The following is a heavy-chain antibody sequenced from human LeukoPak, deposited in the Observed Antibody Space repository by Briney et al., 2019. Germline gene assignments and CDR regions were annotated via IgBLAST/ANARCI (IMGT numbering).Heavy chain of an antibody. V-gene: IGHV3-23*01. D-gene: IGHD2-2*01. CDR1: GFTFSNFA. CDR3: AHFASSVVPAAIGY. J-gene: IGHJ4*02. CDR2: ISGSGDST. Sequence: GGALRLSGASSGFTFSNFAMSWARQAPGNGLEWVSSISGSGDSTYYADSVKGRFTISRDNSKNTLYLQMNSLRAEDTAVYHCAHFASSVVPAAIGYRGQGSLVTVSS.